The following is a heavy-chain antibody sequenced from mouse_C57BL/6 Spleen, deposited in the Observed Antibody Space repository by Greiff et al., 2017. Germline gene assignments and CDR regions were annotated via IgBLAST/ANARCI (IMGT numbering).Heavy chain of an antibody. J-gene: IGHJ3*01. Sequence: QVQLQQPGAELVRPGSSVKLSCKASGYTFTSYWMPWVKQRPIQGLEWIGNIDPSDSETHYNQKFKDKATMTVDKSSSTPYMQLSSLTSEDSAVYYCARGNGYDGYSWFAYWGQGTLVTVSA. CDR3: ARGNGYDGYSWFAY. CDR1: GYTFTSYW. V-gene: IGHV1-52*01. CDR2: IDPSDSET. D-gene: IGHD2-3*01.